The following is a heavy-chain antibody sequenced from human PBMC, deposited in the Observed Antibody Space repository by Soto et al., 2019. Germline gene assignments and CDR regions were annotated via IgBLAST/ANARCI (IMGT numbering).Heavy chain of an antibody. CDR2: ISGYNGNT. CDR1: GYTFITYG. Sequence: QVQLVQSGAEVKKPGASVKVTCKASGYTFITYGINWVRQAPGQGLEWMGWISGYNGNTKYAQKFQGRVTMTTDTSTSTSYMELRSLRSDDTAVYYCARGDYGGGADHWGQGTPVTVSS. V-gene: IGHV1-18*01. J-gene: IGHJ4*02. CDR3: ARGDYGGGADH. D-gene: IGHD4-17*01.